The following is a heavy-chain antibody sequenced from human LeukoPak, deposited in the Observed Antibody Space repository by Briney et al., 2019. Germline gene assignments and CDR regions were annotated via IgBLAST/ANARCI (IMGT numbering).Heavy chain of an antibody. V-gene: IGHV4-34*01. J-gene: IGHJ6*03. CDR1: GGSFSGYY. Sequence: SETLSLTCAVYGGSFSGYYWSWIRQPPGKGLEWIGEINHSGSTNYNPSLKSRVTISVDTSKNQFSLKLSSVTAADTAVYYCARVSRVVVVTGSLYYYYMDVWGKGTTVTVSS. CDR2: INHSGST. CDR3: ARVSRVVVVTGSLYYYYMDV. D-gene: IGHD2-21*02.